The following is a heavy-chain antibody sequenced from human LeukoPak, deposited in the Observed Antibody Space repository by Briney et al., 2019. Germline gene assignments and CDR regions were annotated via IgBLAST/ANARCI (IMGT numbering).Heavy chain of an antibody. CDR3: ARESLTWLQSRTSWFDP. Sequence: SETLSLTCTVSGGSISSSTYFWGWIRQPPGRGLEWIGTIYYSGSTYYNPSLKSRVTISVDSSKNQFSLRLSSVTAADTAVYYCARESLTWLQSRTSWFDPWGQGTLVTVSS. V-gene: IGHV4-39*07. J-gene: IGHJ5*02. D-gene: IGHD5-24*01. CDR2: IYYSGST. CDR1: GGSISSSTYF.